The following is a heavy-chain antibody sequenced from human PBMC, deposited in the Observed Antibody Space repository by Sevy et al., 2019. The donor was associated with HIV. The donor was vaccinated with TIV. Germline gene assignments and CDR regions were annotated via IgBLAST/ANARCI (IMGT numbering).Heavy chain of an antibody. CDR3: ARDRDGSGRSGGYGMDV. CDR1: GFTFRSYA. Sequence: GGSLRLSCAASGFTFRSYAMHWVRQAPGKGLEWVALIEYNGSKKYYGDSVKGRFTISRDNAKKALYLQVNSLRAEDEAVDYCARDRDGSGRSGGYGMDVWGQGTTVTVSS. J-gene: IGHJ6*02. D-gene: IGHD3-10*01. CDR2: IEYNGSKK. V-gene: IGHV3-30*04.